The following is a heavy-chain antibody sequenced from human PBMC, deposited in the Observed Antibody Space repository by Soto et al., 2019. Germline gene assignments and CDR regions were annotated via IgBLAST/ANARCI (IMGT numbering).Heavy chain of an antibody. Sequence: GSVKVSFKASGYPFTSYYMHLVRQAPGQGLEWMGIINPSGGSTSYAQKFQGRVTMTRDTSTSTVYMELSSLRSEDTAVYYCARDPNGRWLLLFDYWGQGTMVTVSS. V-gene: IGHV1-46*01. CDR1: GYPFTSYY. J-gene: IGHJ4*02. CDR3: ARDPNGRWLLLFDY. D-gene: IGHD3-22*01. CDR2: INPSGGST.